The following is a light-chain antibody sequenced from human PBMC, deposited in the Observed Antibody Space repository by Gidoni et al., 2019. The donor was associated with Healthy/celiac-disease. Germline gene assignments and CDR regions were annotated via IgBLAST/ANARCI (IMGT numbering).Light chain of an antibody. CDR2: AAS. CDR3: QQSYSTLIT. V-gene: IGKV1-39*01. J-gene: IGKJ5*01. Sequence: QRTKSPSSLSESVGDRVTITCRASQSIRSYLNWYQQKPGKAPKLLIYAASSLQSGVPSRFSGSGSGTDFTLTISSLQPEDFATYYCQQSYSTLITFGQGTRLEIK. CDR1: QSIRSY.